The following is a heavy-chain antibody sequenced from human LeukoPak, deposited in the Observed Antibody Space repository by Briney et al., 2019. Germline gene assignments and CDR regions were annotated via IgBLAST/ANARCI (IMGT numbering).Heavy chain of an antibody. CDR2: IHHSGST. V-gene: IGHV4-38-2*02. D-gene: IGHD1-26*01. J-gene: IGHJ4*02. CDR1: GYSISGGYY. CDR3: ARAQVGATLGFDY. Sequence: PSETLSLTCSVSGYSISGGYYWGWIRQPPGKGLEWIGSIHHSGSTYYNPSLKSRVTISVDTSKNQFSLNLISVTAADTAMYYCARAQVGATLGFDYWGQGTLVTVSS.